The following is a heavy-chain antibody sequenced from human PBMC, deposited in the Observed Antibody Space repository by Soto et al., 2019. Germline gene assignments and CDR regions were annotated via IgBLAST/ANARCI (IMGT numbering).Heavy chain of an antibody. CDR1: GFTFSNYA. D-gene: IGHD6-19*01. Sequence: EVQLLESGGGLVQPGGSLRLSCAASGFTFSNYAINWVRQAPGKGLEWVSGISTSGVSTYYADSVKGRLTISRDNSNDTLYLQMHSLRAEDTAIYYCARASETYPLGAFDIWGQGIMVTVSS. CDR3: ARASETYPLGAFDI. CDR2: ISTSGVST. J-gene: IGHJ3*02. V-gene: IGHV3-23*01.